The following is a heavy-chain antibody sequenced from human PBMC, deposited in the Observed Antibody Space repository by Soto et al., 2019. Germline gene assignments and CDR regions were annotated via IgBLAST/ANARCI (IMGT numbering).Heavy chain of an antibody. D-gene: IGHD4-17*01. CDR1: GFTFGSNA. V-gene: IGHV3-23*01. CDR2: ISGSGATT. CDR3: AIHLMATVTKGGLDY. Sequence: EVQVLESGGGLVQPGGSLRLSCSVSGFTFGSNAMSWVRQAPGKGLEWVSAISGSGATTYYADSVKGRFTISRDNSKNTLFLQMNSLRAEDTAVYYCAIHLMATVTKGGLDYWGQGTLVTVSS. J-gene: IGHJ4*02.